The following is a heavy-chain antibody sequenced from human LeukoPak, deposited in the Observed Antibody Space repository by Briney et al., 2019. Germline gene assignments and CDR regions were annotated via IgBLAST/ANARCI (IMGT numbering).Heavy chain of an antibody. J-gene: IGHJ4*02. V-gene: IGHV3-30*18. CDR1: GFTFSSYG. CDR3: AKDRGYDILTGPGYYFDY. D-gene: IGHD3-9*01. CDR2: ISYDGSNK. Sequence: PGGSLRLSCAASGFTFSSYGMHWVRQAPGKGLEWVAVISYDGSNKYYADSVKGRFTISRDNSKNTLYLQMNSLRAEDTAVYYCAKDRGYDILTGPGYYFDYWGQGTLVTVSS.